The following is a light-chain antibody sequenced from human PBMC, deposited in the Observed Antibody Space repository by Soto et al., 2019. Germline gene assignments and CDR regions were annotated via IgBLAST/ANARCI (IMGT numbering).Light chain of an antibody. CDR2: DVA. CDR3: VSFTSSTNYV. CDR1: SSDVGGSNF. V-gene: IGLV2-14*03. J-gene: IGLJ1*01. Sequence: QSVLIQPASVSVSPGQSITISCPGSSSDVGGSNFVSWYQQHPGKPPKLIIYDVATRPSGVSNRFSGSKSGSTASLIISRLQTEDEADSYCVSFTSSTNYVFGSGTKVTVL.